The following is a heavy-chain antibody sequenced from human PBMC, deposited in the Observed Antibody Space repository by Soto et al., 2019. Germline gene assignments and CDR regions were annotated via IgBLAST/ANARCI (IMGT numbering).Heavy chain of an antibody. V-gene: IGHV1-69*12. Sequence: QVQLVQSGAEVKKPGSSVKVSCKASGGTFSSYAISWVRQAPGQGLEWMGGIIPIFGTANYAQKFQGRVTITADESTSTADRELSSLRSEDTAVYYCGRGYHSSSWLTSPWYWGQRTVVTVSS. CDR2: IIPIFGTA. D-gene: IGHD6-6*01. CDR3: GRGYHSSSWLTSPWY. J-gene: IGHJ4*02. CDR1: GGTFSSYA.